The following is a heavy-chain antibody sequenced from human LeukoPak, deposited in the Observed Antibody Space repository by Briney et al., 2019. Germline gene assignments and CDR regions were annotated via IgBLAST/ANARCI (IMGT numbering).Heavy chain of an antibody. CDR3: AKRGVVIRVILVGFHKEAYYFDS. V-gene: IGHV3-23*01. J-gene: IGHJ4*02. D-gene: IGHD2-21*01. CDR1: GITLSNYG. CDR2: ISGSGGST. Sequence: GGSLRLSCAVSGITLSNYGMSWVRQAPGKGLEWVAGISGSGGSTNYADSVKGRFTISRDNPKNTLYLQLNSLRAEDTAVYFCAKRGVVIRVILVGFHKEAYYFDSWGQGTLVSVSS.